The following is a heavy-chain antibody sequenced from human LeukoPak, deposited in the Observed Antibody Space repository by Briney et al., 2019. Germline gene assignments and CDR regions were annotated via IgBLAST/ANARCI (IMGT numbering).Heavy chain of an antibody. CDR3: ASRIVYGDLDY. D-gene: IGHD4-17*01. CDR1: GFTFSNYG. V-gene: IGHV3-23*01. CDR2: IGGSGGYHT. J-gene: IGHJ4*02. Sequence: AGGSLRLSCAASGFTFSNYGMNWVRQTPGKGLEWVSGIGGSGGYHTYYADSVRGRFTISRDNSRNTLYVQMNSLRAEDTAVYYCASRIVYGDLDYWGQGTLVTVSS.